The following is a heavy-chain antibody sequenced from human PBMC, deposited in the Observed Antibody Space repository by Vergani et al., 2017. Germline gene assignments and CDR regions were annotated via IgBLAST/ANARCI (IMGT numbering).Heavy chain of an antibody. CDR1: GYTFTGYY. CDR2: INPNSGGT. V-gene: IGHV1-2*02. Sequence: QVQLVQSGAEVKKPGASVKVSCKASGYTFTGYYMHWVRQAPGQGLEWMGWINPNSGGTNYAQKFQGRVTMTRDTSISTAYMELSRLRSDDTAVYYCARGGGLYSSSWYENSNSEDDAFDIWGQGTMVTVSS. J-gene: IGHJ3*02. D-gene: IGHD6-13*01. CDR3: ARGGGLYSSSWYENSNSEDDAFDI.